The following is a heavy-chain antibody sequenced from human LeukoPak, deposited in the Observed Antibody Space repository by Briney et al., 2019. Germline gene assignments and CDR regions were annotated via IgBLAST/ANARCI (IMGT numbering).Heavy chain of an antibody. J-gene: IGHJ6*02. CDR2: IYYSGST. V-gene: IGHV4-59*01. CDR1: GGSISGNH. Sequence: SETLSLTCTVSGGSISGNHWSWVRRPPGKGLEWIGYIYYSGSTNYNPSLKSRVTISVDTSKNQFSLKLRSVTAADTAVYYCAREAAGYHYYYGMDVWGQGTTVTVSS. CDR3: AREAAGYHYYYGMDV. D-gene: IGHD6-13*01.